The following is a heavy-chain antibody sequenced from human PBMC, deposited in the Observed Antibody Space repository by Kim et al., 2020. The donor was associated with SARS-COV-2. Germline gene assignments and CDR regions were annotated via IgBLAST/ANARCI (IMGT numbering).Heavy chain of an antibody. V-gene: IGHV7-4-1*02. J-gene: IGHJ4*02. D-gene: IGHD6-19*01. CDR3: ANPEKQSSGWYSPSSFDY. CDR2: INTNTGNP. Sequence: ASVKVSCKASGYTFTSYAMNWVRQAPGQGLEWMGWINTNTGNPTYAQGFTGRFVFSLDTSVSTAYLQISSLKAEDTAVYYCANPEKQSSGWYSPSSFDYWGQGTLVTVSS. CDR1: GYTFTSYA.